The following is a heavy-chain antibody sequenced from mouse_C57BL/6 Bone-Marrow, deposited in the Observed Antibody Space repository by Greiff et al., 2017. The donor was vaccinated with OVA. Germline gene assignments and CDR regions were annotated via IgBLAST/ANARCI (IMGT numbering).Heavy chain of an antibody. D-gene: IGHD3-2*02. CDR1: GYTFTNYW. J-gene: IGHJ3*01. CDR2: IYPGDGDT. Sequence: VQLQQSGAELVRPGTSVKMSCKASGYTFTNYWIGWAKQRPGHGLEWIGDIYPGDGDTNYNGKFKGKATLTADKSSSTAYMQLSSLTSEDSAVYFCARQGQLRLRFAYWGQGTLVTVSA. CDR3: ARQGQLRLRFAY. V-gene: IGHV1-63*01.